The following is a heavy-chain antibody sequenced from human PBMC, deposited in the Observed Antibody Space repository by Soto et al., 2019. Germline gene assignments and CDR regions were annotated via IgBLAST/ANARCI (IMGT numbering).Heavy chain of an antibody. Sequence: GASVKVSCKGSGNTFTYVYLHWVRQAPGQALEWMGWITPFNGNTKYAQKFQDRVTFTGDTSLNTAYMELSSLRPEDTAVYYCVKDRSLAVPEKYYFDYWGQGTLVTVSS. D-gene: IGHD6-19*01. J-gene: IGHJ4*02. CDR1: GNTFTYVY. V-gene: IGHV1-45*02. CDR2: ITPFNGNT. CDR3: VKDRSLAVPEKYYFDY.